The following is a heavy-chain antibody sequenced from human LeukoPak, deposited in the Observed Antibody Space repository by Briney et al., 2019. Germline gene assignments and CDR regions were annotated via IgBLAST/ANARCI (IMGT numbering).Heavy chain of an antibody. D-gene: IGHD2-2*01. CDR2: INPSGGST. Sequence: GASVKVSCKASGYTFTSYYMHWVRQAPGQGLEWMGMINPSGGSTSYAQKFQGRVTMTRDTSTSTVYMELSSLRSEDTAVYYCARGNNKYQLLHRGSYFDYWGQGTLVTVSS. V-gene: IGHV1-46*01. CDR1: GYTFTSYY. CDR3: ARGNNKYQLLHRGSYFDY. J-gene: IGHJ4*02.